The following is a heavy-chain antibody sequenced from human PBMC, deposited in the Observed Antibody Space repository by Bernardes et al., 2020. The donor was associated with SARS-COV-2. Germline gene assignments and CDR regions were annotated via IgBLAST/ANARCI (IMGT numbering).Heavy chain of an antibody. CDR2: IKYDGSEK. J-gene: IGHJ4*02. V-gene: IGHV3-7*01. D-gene: IGHD1-1*01. CDR1: GFTFSNYW. CDR3: ARAMRDGYKDS. Sequence: GGSLRLSCAASGFTFSNYWMGWVRQALGKGLEWVANIKYDGSEKYYVDSVKGRFTISRDNAKNSLYLQMNSLRAEDTAVYYCARAMRDGYKDSGGQGILVTVTS.